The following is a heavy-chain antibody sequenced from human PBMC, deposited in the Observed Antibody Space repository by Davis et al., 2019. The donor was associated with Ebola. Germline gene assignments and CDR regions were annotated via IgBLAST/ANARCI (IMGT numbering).Heavy chain of an antibody. CDR1: GFTFSSYN. D-gene: IGHD6-19*01. V-gene: IGHV3-21*01. CDR3: ARHRRSCTAVAATCPPPKKGFDY. J-gene: IGHJ4*02. CDR2: ISSSSSYT. Sequence: PGGSLRLSCAASGFTFSSYNMNWVRQAPGKGLEWVSFISSSSSYTHYADSVKGRFIISRDHAKNALFLQMNSLRAEETAVYYCARHRRSCTAVAATCPPPKKGFDYWGRGTLVTVSS.